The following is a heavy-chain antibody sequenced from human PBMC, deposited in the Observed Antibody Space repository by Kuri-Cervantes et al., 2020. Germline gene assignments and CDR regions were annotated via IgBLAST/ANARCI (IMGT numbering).Heavy chain of an antibody. CDR1: GYTFTSYD. CDR2: MNPNSGNT. V-gene: IGHV1-8*01. Sequence: ASVKVSCKASGYTFTSYDINWVRQATGQGLEWMGWMNPNSGNTGYAQKFQGRVTMTRNTSISTAYMELSSLRSEDTAVYYCARALTVVTGNYYYYYGMDVWGQGTTVTVSS. J-gene: IGHJ6*02. CDR3: ARALTVVTGNYYYYYGMDV. D-gene: IGHD4-23*01.